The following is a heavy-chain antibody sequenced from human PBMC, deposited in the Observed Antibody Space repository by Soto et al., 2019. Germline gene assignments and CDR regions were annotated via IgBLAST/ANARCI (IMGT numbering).Heavy chain of an antibody. CDR3: AKEQLVVVVAATRSPFDY. D-gene: IGHD2-15*01. CDR2: ISGSGGST. J-gene: IGHJ4*02. Sequence: GGSLRLSCAASGFTFSSYAMSWVRQAPGKGLEWVSAISGSGGSTYYADSVKGRFTISRDNSKNTLYLQMNSLRAEDTAVYYCAKEQLVVVVAATRSPFDYWGQGTLVTVSS. CDR1: GFTFSSYA. V-gene: IGHV3-23*01.